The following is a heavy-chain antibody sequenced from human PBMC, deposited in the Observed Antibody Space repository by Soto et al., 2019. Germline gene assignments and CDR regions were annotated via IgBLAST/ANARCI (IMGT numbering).Heavy chain of an antibody. D-gene: IGHD3-22*01. CDR3: ARVIIGDGWYYYYYMDV. Sequence: ASVKVSCKASGYTFTGYYMHWVRQAPGQGLEWMGWINPNSGGTNYAQKFQGWVTMTRDTSISTAYMELSSVTAADTAVYYCARVIIGDGWYYYYYMDVWGKGTTVTVSS. CDR1: GYTFTGYY. CDR2: INPNSGGT. J-gene: IGHJ6*03. V-gene: IGHV1-2*04.